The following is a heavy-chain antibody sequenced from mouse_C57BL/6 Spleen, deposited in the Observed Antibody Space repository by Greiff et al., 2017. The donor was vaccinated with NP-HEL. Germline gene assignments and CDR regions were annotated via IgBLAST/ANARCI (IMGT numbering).Heavy chain of an antibody. D-gene: IGHD4-1*02. Sequence: QVQLKQPGAELVMPGASVKLSCKASGYTFTSYWMHWVKQRPGQGLEWIGEIDPSDSYTNYNQKFKGKSTLTVDKSSSTAYMQLSSLTSEDSAVYYCARQLGPHWYFDVWGTGTTVTVSS. V-gene: IGHV1-69*01. CDR3: ARQLGPHWYFDV. J-gene: IGHJ1*03. CDR1: GYTFTSYW. CDR2: IDPSDSYT.